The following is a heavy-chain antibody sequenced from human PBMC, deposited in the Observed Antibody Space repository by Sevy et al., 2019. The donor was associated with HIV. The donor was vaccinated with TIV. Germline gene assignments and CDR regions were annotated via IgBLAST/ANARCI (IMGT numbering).Heavy chain of an antibody. CDR1: GYAFTSYG. CDR3: AREMATFWFDP. D-gene: IGHD5-12*01. V-gene: IGHV1-18*01. J-gene: IGHJ5*02. CDR2: ISAYNGNI. Sequence: ASVKVSCKASGYAFTSYGISWVRQAPGQGLEWMGWISAYNGNINYAQKLQGRVTMTTDTSTSTAYMELRSLRSDDTAVYYCAREMATFWFDPWGQGTLVTVSS.